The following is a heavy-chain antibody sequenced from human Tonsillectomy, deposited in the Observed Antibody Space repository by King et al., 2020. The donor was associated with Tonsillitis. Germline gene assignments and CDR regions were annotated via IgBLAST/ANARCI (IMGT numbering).Heavy chain of an antibody. CDR3: ARDTYYNILTGNDY. CDR2: ISSSSSYI. D-gene: IGHD3-9*01. CDR1: GFTFSNYD. V-gene: IGHV3-21*01. Sequence: VQLVESGGGLVKPGGSLRLSCAASGFTFSNYDMNWVRQAPGKGLEWVSSISSSSSYIYYADSVMGRFTISRDNAKNSLYLQMNSLRAEDTAVYYCARDTYYNILTGNDYWGQGTLVTVSS. J-gene: IGHJ4*02.